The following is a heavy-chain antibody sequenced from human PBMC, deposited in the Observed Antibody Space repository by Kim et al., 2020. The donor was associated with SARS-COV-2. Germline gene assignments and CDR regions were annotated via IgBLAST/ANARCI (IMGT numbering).Heavy chain of an antibody. CDR3: ASLAPSSYYDSSEAFDI. CDR1: GGSISSSSYY. Sequence: SETLSLTCTVSGGSISSSSYYWGWIRQPPGKGLEWIGSIYYSGSTYYNPSLKSRVTISVDTSKNQFSLKLSSVTAADTAVYYCASLAPSSYYDSSEAFDIWGQGTMVTVSS. D-gene: IGHD3-22*01. V-gene: IGHV4-39*01. CDR2: IYYSGST. J-gene: IGHJ3*02.